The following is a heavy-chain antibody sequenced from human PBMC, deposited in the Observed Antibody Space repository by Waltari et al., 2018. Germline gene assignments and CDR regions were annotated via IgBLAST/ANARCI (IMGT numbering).Heavy chain of an antibody. D-gene: IGHD5-18*01. CDR3: AREGRRGYSYGRDAFDI. V-gene: IGHV1-69*05. CDR1: GGTFSSYA. CDR2: IIPIFGTA. Sequence: QVQLVQSGAEVKKPGSSVKVSCKASGGTFSSYAISWVRQAPGQGLEWRGGIIPIFGTANYAQKFQGRVTITTDESTSTAYMELSSLRSEDTAVYYCAREGRRGYSYGRDAFDIWGQGTMVTVSS. J-gene: IGHJ3*02.